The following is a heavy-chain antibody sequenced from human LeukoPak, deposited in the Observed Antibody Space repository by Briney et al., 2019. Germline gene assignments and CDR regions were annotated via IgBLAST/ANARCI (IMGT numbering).Heavy chain of an antibody. CDR3: ARGSSGWYFYGY. V-gene: IGHV1-69*06. Sequence: ASVKVSCKASGGTFSSYAISWVRQAPGQGLGWMGGIIPIFGTANYAQKFQGRVTITADKSTSTAYMELSSLRSEDTAVYYCARGSSGWYFYGYWGQGTLVTVSS. D-gene: IGHD6-19*01. J-gene: IGHJ4*02. CDR2: IIPIFGTA. CDR1: GGTFSSYA.